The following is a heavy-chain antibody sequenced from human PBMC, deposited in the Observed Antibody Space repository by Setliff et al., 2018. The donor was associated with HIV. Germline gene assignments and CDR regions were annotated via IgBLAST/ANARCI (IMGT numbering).Heavy chain of an antibody. CDR1: GFAFSSNA. CDR3: ARDPPGSGFHLDY. D-gene: IGHD5-12*01. J-gene: IGHJ4*02. CDR2: LSDSGGTT. Sequence: PGGSLRLSCEASGFAFSSNAMSWVRQSPGKGLEWVSSLSDSGGTTFYVDSVKGRFTISRDNSKNTLYLQMNSLRAEDTAVYHCARDPPGSGFHLDYWGQGTPVTVSS. V-gene: IGHV3-23*01.